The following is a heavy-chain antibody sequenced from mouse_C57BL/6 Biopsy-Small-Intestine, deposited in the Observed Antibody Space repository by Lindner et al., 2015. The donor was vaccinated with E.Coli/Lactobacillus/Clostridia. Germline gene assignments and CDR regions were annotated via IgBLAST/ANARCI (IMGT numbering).Heavy chain of an antibody. CDR2: INPNNGGT. D-gene: IGHD1-1*01. CDR1: GYTFTDYN. V-gene: IGHV1-22*01. Sequence: VQLQESGPELVKPGTSVKMSCKASGYTFTDYNMHWVKQSHGKSLEWIGYINPNNGGTSYNQKFKGKATLTVNKSSSTAYMELRSLTSEDSAVYFCARDYGDAYWGQGTLVTVSA. J-gene: IGHJ3*01. CDR3: ARDYGDAY.